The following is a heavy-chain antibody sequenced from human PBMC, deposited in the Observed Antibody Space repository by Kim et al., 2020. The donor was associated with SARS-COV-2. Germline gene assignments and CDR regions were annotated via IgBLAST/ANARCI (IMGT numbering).Heavy chain of an antibody. Sequence: SETLSLTCTVSGDSISSSYWSWIRQPPGKGLEWIGYIYYSGSASYNPSLKSRVTISVDTSNNQFSLKLSSVTAADTAVYFCVGSRIEAPRLFDYWGQGTL. CDR2: IYYSGSA. V-gene: IGHV4-59*08. CDR1: GDSISSSY. J-gene: IGHJ4*02. D-gene: IGHD6-13*01. CDR3: VGSRIEAPRLFDY.